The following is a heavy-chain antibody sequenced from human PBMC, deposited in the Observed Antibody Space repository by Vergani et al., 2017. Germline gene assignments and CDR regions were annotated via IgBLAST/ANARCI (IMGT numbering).Heavy chain of an antibody. Sequence: EVQLLESGGGLVQPGGSLRLSCAASGFTFSSYAMSWVRQAPGKGLEWVSAICGSGGSTYYADSVKGRFTISRDHSKNTLYLQMNSLRAEDTAVYYCAREGYYDILTGEDGFEFWGQGTMVTVSA. D-gene: IGHD3-9*01. CDR3: AREGYYDILTGEDGFEF. CDR1: GFTFSSYA. CDR2: ICGSGGST. V-gene: IGHV3-23*01. J-gene: IGHJ3*01.